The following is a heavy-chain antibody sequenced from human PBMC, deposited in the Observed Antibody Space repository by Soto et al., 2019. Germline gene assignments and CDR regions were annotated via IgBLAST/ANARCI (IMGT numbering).Heavy chain of an antibody. J-gene: IGHJ4*02. D-gene: IGHD3-9*01. CDR3: AKVSTGYYYYFDS. Sequence: LRLSCAASGFTFSSYAMSWVRQAPGKGLEWVSGIGGSGSSTFYADSVKGRFTISRDNSKNTLYLQMNSLRAEDTAVYHCAKVSTGYYYYFDSWGRGTLVTVSS. V-gene: IGHV3-23*01. CDR1: GFTFSSYA. CDR2: IGGSGSST.